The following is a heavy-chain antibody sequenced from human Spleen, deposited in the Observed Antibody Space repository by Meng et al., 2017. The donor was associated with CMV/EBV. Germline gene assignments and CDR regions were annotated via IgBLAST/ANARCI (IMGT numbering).Heavy chain of an antibody. Sequence: GESLKISCAASGFTFSSYSMNWVRQAPGKGLEWVSSISSSSSYIYYADSVKGRFTISRDNAKNSLYLQMNSLRAEDTAVYYCARIEIVVVPAAAASPYYYGMDVWGQGTTVTVSS. J-gene: IGHJ6*02. CDR2: ISSSSSYI. V-gene: IGHV3-21*01. CDR3: ARIEIVVVPAAAASPYYYGMDV. CDR1: GFTFSSYS. D-gene: IGHD2-2*01.